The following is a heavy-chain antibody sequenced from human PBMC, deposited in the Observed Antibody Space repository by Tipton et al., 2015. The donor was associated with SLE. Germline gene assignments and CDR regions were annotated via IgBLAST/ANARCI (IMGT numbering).Heavy chain of an antibody. CDR2: IYYSGST. CDR3: ARAINWNDAFRAFDI. V-gene: IGHV4-59*01. CDR1: GAYISSSY. Sequence: TLSLTCNVSGAYISSSYLSWIRQPPGKGLEWIGYIYYSGSTNYNPSLKSRVTISVDTSKNQFSLNMTSVSAADTAIYYCARAINWNDAFRAFDIWGQGTVVTVSS. D-gene: IGHD1-20*01. J-gene: IGHJ3*02.